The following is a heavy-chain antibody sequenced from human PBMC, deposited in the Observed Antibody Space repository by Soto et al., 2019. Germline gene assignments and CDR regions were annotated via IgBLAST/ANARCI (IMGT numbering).Heavy chain of an antibody. CDR1: GFTFDDYA. Sequence: EVQLVESGGGLVQPGRSLRLSCAASGFTFDDYAMHWVRQAPGKGLEWVSGISWNSGSIGYADSVKGRFTISRDNANNSLYLQMNSLRAEDSALYYCAKDFAPYGSGSSYTNWGHGTLVTVSS. V-gene: IGHV3-9*01. CDR2: ISWNSGSI. D-gene: IGHD3-10*01. J-gene: IGHJ4*01. CDR3: AKDFAPYGSGSSYTN.